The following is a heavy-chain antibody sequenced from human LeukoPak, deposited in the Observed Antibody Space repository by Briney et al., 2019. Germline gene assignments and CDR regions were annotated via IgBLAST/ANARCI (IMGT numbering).Heavy chain of an antibody. CDR2: IDSHNGDT. D-gene: IGHD1-26*01. CDR3: ARAVSGSLYGDFDF. Sequence: ASVKVSCKASGYTFTSYGISWVRQAPGQGLEWMGWIDSHNGDTKYAERLQGRVFMTTDTSTSTSYMELRSLRSDDPAVYYCARAVSGSLYGDFDFWRQGTLVTVSS. V-gene: IGHV1-18*01. J-gene: IGHJ4*02. CDR1: GYTFTSYG.